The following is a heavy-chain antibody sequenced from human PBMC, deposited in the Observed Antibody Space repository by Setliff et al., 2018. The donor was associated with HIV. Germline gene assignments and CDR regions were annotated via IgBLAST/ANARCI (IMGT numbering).Heavy chain of an antibody. D-gene: IGHD1-1*01. Sequence: SETLSLTCTVSGGSISSHYWSWIRQPPGKGLEWIGYIYYSGSTNYNPSLKSRVTISVDTSKNQFSLKLSSVTAADTAVYYCARGPTRFYFDYWGQGTLVTVSS. CDR3: ARGPTRFYFDY. J-gene: IGHJ4*02. CDR1: GGSISSHY. V-gene: IGHV4-59*11. CDR2: IYYSGST.